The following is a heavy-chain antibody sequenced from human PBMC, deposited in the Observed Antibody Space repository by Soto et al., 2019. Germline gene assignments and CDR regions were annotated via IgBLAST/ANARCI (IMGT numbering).Heavy chain of an antibody. Sequence: TSETLSLTCTVSGGSISSSSYYWGWIRQPPGKGLEWIGSIYYSGSTYYNPSLKSRVTISVDTSKNQFSLKLSSVTAADTAVYYCARRTKQWLEYYFDYWGQGTLVTVSS. CDR2: IYYSGST. CDR3: ARRTKQWLEYYFDY. D-gene: IGHD6-19*01. CDR1: GGSISSSSYY. J-gene: IGHJ4*02. V-gene: IGHV4-39*01.